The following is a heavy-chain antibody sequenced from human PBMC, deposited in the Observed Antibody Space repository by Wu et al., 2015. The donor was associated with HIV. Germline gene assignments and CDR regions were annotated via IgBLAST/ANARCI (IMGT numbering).Heavy chain of an antibody. J-gene: IGHJ4*02. CDR2: INPKKGGT. D-gene: IGHD1-26*01. CDR3: ARLQSLSGLYSNADF. CDR1: GYTFTDYY. Sequence: QVQLLQSGAEVKKPGASVMVSCKASGYTFTDYYMYWVRKAPGQGPEWMGWINPKKGGTRYAQKFQGRVTLTRDTAVTTAYMELNSLMSDDTAVYYCARLQSLSGLYSNADFWGQGTLVTVSS. V-gene: IGHV1-2*02.